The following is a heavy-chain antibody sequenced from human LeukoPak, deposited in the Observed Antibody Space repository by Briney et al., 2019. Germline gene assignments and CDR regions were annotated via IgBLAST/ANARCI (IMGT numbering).Heavy chain of an antibody. CDR3: AKDFSSSGNDAFDI. CDR1: GFTFSSYG. J-gene: IGHJ3*02. D-gene: IGHD6-6*01. Sequence: PGGSLRLSCAASGFTFSSYGMHWVRQAPGKGLEWVAVIWYDGSNKYYADSVKGRFTISRDNSKNTLYLQMNSLRAEDTAVYYCAKDFSSSGNDAFDIWGQGTMVTVSS. V-gene: IGHV3-33*06. CDR2: IWYDGSNK.